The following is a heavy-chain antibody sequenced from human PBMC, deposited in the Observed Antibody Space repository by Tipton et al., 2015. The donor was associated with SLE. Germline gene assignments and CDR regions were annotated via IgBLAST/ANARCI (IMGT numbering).Heavy chain of an antibody. J-gene: IGHJ4*02. CDR2: IYYSGST. Sequence: TLSLTCTVSGGSISSYYWSWIRQPPGKGLEWIGYIYYSGSTNYNPSLKRRVTISVDTSKNQFSLKLSSVTAADTAVYYCVGEVAGKGFSGWGQGTLVTVSS. D-gene: IGHD6-19*01. CDR1: GGSISSYY. V-gene: IGHV4-59*01. CDR3: VGEVAGKGFSG.